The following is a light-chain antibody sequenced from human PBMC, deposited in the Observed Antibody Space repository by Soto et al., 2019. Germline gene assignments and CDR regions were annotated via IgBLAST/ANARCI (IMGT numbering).Light chain of an antibody. CDR2: EVS. Sequence: QSALTQPASVSGSPGQSITISCTGTSSDVGGYNYVSWYQQHPGKAPKLMIYEVSNRPSGVSNRFSGSKSGNTASLTISGLQAEDEADYYCSSYTSSSTHNYVFGTGTQLAVL. J-gene: IGLJ1*01. V-gene: IGLV2-14*01. CDR3: SSYTSSSTHNYV. CDR1: SSDVGGYNY.